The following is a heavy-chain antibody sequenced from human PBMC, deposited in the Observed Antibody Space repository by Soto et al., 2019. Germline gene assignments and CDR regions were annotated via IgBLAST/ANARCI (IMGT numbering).Heavy chain of an antibody. CDR3: ARDFHDSSGLDY. J-gene: IGHJ4*02. CDR2: ISAGGGSP. V-gene: IGHV3-23*01. CDR1: GFIFNNYA. D-gene: IGHD3-22*01. Sequence: GGSLRLSCAASGFIFNNYAMSWVRRAPGKGLEWVSFISAGGGSPNYADSVKGRFTISRDNSKNMVYLQMNSLRAEDTAVYYCARDFHDSSGLDYWGQGTLVTVSS.